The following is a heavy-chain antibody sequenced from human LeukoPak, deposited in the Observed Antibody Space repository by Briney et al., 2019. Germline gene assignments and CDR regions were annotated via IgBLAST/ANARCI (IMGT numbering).Heavy chain of an antibody. D-gene: IGHD5/OR15-5a*01. CDR1: GFNFDDYT. CDR2: ISWDGGTT. Sequence: GGSLRLSCAASGFNFDDYTMHWVRQAPGKGLEWVSLISWDGGTTYYADSVRGRFTISRDNGKNSLYLQMNSLRTEDTAFYYCAKDMSLDYWGQGTLVTVSS. V-gene: IGHV3-43*01. J-gene: IGHJ4*02. CDR3: AKDMSLDY.